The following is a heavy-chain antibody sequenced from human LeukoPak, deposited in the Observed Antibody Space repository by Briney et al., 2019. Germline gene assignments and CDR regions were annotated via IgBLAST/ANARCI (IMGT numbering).Heavy chain of an antibody. V-gene: IGHV3-23*01. D-gene: IGHD1-26*01. J-gene: IGHJ4*02. CDR2: TSSSDAGT. CDR1: GFTLNNYA. Sequence: GGSLRLSCAASGFTLNNYAMSWVRQAPGKGLEWVSATSSSDAGTYHADSVKGRFTISRDNSKNTLYLQMNSLRAEDTAVYYCAKDLAVELPPMYYFDYWGQGTLVTVSS. CDR3: AKDLAVELPPMYYFDY.